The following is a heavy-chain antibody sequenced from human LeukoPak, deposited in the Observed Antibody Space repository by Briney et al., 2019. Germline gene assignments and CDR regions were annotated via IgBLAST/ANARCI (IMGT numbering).Heavy chain of an antibody. J-gene: IGHJ4*02. CDR2: ISGSGGST. V-gene: IGHV3-23*01. CDR3: AKDALISFRGAWSQSDY. Sequence: GGSLRLSCAASGFNFSSYAMSCVRQDLGKGLEGVSGISGSGGSTYYADSVKGRITISRDNSKNTLFLQMNSLRAEDTAAYYCAKDALISFRGAWSQSDYWGQGTLVTVSS. D-gene: IGHD3-16*02. CDR1: GFNFSSYA.